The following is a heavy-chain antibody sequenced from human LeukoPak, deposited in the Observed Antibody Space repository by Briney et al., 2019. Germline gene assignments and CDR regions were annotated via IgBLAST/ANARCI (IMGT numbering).Heavy chain of an antibody. V-gene: IGHV4-59*01. CDR3: ARDRSGSYWES. D-gene: IGHD1-26*01. Sequence: PSETLSLTCTVSGGSISSYYWSWIRQPPGKGLEWIGYIYYSGSTNYNPSLESRVTISVDTSKNQFSLRLSSVTAADTAVYYCARDRSGSYWESWGQGTLVTVSS. CDR1: GGSISSYY. CDR2: IYYSGST. J-gene: IGHJ4*02.